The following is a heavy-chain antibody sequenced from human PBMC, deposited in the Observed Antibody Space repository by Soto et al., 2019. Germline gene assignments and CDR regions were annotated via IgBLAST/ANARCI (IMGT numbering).Heavy chain of an antibody. D-gene: IGHD1-20*01. Sequence: QVRLVQSGAEVKKPGSSVKVSCKASGGTFSSYAISWVRQAPGQGLEWMGGIIPIFGTANYAQKFQGRVTITADESTSTAYMELSSLRSEDTAVYYCARDVTGTPLERDYGMDVWGQGTTVTVSS. V-gene: IGHV1-69*01. CDR3: ARDVTGTPLERDYGMDV. J-gene: IGHJ6*02. CDR1: GGTFSSYA. CDR2: IIPIFGTA.